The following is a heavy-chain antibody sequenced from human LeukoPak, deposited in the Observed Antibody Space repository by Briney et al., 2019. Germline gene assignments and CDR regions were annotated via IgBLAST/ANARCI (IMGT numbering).Heavy chain of an antibody. V-gene: IGHV4-34*01. CDR1: GGSISSYY. J-gene: IGHJ6*03. CDR2: INHSGST. Sequence: SETLSLTCTVSGGSISSYYWNWIRQPPGKGLEWIGEINHSGSTNYNPSLKSRVTISVDTSKNQFSLKLSSVTAADTAVYYCAGPWRYYYYMDVWGKGTTVTVSS. CDR3: AGPWRYYYYMDV.